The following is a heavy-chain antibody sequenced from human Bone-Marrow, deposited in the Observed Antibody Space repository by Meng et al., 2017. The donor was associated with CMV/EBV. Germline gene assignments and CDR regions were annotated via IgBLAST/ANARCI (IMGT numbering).Heavy chain of an antibody. V-gene: IGHV3-21*01. CDR3: ARDGGSTFFDY. CDR2: ITSTSSYI. CDR1: GFTFSSYS. Sequence: GGSLRLSCAASGFTFSSYSINWVRQAPGKGLEWVSSITSTSSYIYYADSVEGRFTITRDNAKNTVHLQMNSLGVEDTAVYYCARDGGSTFFDYWGEGVLVTVSS. J-gene: IGHJ4*02. D-gene: IGHD3-16*01.